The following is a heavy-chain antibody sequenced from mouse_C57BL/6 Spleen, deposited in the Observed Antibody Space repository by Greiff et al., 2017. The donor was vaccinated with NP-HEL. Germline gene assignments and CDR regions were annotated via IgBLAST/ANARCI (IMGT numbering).Heavy chain of an antibody. CDR1: GFTLSDYG. CDR2: ISSGSSTI. Sequence: EVKLVESGGGLVKPGGSLKLSCAASGFTLSDYGMHWVRQAPEKGLEWVAYISSGSSTIYYADTVKGRFTISRDNAKNTLFLQMTSLRSEDTAMYYCARGIRYAMDYWGQGTSVTVSS. CDR3: ARGIRYAMDY. V-gene: IGHV5-17*01. J-gene: IGHJ4*01.